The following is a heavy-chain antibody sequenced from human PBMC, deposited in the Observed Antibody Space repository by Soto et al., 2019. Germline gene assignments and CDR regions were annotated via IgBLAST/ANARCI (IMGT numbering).Heavy chain of an antibody. V-gene: IGHV3-7*03. D-gene: IGHD1-1*01. CDR2: IKQDGSEK. Sequence: PGGSLRLSCAASGFTFSSYWMSWVRQAPGKGLEWVANIKQDGSEKYYVDSVKGRFTISRDNAKNSLYLQMNSLRAEDTAVYYCARQQLHSSWVYYYYMDVWGKGTTVTVSS. CDR1: GFTFSSYW. CDR3: ARQQLHSSWVYYYYMDV. J-gene: IGHJ6*03.